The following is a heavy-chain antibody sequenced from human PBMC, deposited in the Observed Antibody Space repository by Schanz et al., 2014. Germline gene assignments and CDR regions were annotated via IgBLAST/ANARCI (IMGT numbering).Heavy chain of an antibody. J-gene: IGHJ4*02. V-gene: IGHV3-7*01. CDR3: ARDKGGYYPFDY. D-gene: IGHD3-22*01. CDR2: INQDGSDK. CDR1: GFTFGTFW. Sequence: EVQLVESGGGLLQPGGSLRLSCAASGFTFGTFWMSWVRQAPGKGLEWVANINQDGSDKSYVDSVKGRFTISRDNAKNSRYLQMNSLRAEDTAVYYCARDKGGYYPFDYWGQGSLVTVSS.